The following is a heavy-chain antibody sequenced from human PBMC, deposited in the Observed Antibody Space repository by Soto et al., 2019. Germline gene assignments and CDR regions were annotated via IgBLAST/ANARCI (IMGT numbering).Heavy chain of an antibody. J-gene: IGHJ3*02. V-gene: IGHV4-30-2*01. Sequence: ASETLSLTCAVSGGSISSGGYSWSWIRQPPGKGLEWIGYIYHSGSTYYNLSLKSRVTISVDRSKNQFSLKLSSVTAADTAVYYCAGLQRVTMIRAFDIWGQGTMVTVSS. CDR3: AGLQRVTMIRAFDI. CDR2: IYHSGST. D-gene: IGHD3-22*01. CDR1: GGSISSGGYS.